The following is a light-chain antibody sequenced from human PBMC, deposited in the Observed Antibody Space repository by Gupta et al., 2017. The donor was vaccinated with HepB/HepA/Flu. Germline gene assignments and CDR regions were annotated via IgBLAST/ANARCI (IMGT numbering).Light chain of an antibody. V-gene: IGKV4-1*01. CDR3: HQYYNTSPT. CDR2: WAS. Sequence: DIVMTQSPESLAVSLGERDTINCKSRQSVLSSSNNKNYLAWYQQKPGQPPKLLIYWASTRESGVPDRFSGSGSGTDFTLTISSLQAEDVAVYFCHQYYNTSPTFGGGTKVEIK. CDR1: QSVLSSSNNKNY. J-gene: IGKJ4*01.